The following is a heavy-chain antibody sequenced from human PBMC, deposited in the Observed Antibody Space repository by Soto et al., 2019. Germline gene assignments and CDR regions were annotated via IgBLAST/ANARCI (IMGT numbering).Heavy chain of an antibody. CDR1: GFSFSSCA. CDR3: ARVIIAVAGIAYYFDY. Sequence: QVQLVESGGGVVQPGRSLRLSCAASGFSFSSCAMHWVRQAPGKGLEWVAVVSHDGSNKYYADSVKGRVTISRDNSINTVYLQMNSLRAEDTAVYYCARVIIAVAGIAYYFDYWGQGTLVTVSS. D-gene: IGHD6-19*01. J-gene: IGHJ4*02. V-gene: IGHV3-30-3*01. CDR2: VSHDGSNK.